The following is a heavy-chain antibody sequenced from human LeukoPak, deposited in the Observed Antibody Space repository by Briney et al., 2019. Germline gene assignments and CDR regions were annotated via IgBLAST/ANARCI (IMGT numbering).Heavy chain of an antibody. CDR1: GFTVTSNY. CDR3: ARDQAVAAYFDY. CDR2: ISSSSSYI. J-gene: IGHJ4*02. Sequence: PGGSLRLSCAASGFTVTSNYMSWVRQAPGKGLEWVSSISSSSSYIYYADSVKGRFTISRDNAKNSLYLQMNSLRAEDTAVYYCARDQAVAAYFDYWGQGTLVTVSS. D-gene: IGHD6-19*01. V-gene: IGHV3-21*01.